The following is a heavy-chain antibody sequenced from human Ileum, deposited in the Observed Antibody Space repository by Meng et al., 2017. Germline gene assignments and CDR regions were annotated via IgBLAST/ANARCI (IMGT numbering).Heavy chain of an antibody. V-gene: IGHV4-4*02. CDR1: GDSIGNSKW. Sequence: QRRAAGPGLGQPSGTLSLACAVSGDSIGNSKWWSWLRQPPGKGLEWIGEISNSGKTVYSPSLKSRVRISLDKSNNQFSLTLNSVTAADTAMYYCARERIRELGLFDSWGQGTLVTVSS. CDR2: ISNSGKT. J-gene: IGHJ4*02. CDR3: ARERIRELGLFDS. D-gene: IGHD3-10*01.